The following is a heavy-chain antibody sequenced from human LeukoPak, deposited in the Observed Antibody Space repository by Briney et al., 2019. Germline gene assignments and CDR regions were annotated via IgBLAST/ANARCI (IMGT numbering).Heavy chain of an antibody. Sequence: PGGSLRLSCTASGFTFSDYYMNWIRQTPGKGLEWVSYISSSGNTIYYAESVEGRFTISRDNAKNSLHLQMNSLRADDTAIYYCARELEVTATGYPAYWGQGTQVTVSS. D-gene: IGHD2-21*02. CDR3: ARELEVTATGYPAY. J-gene: IGHJ4*02. CDR2: ISSSGNTI. V-gene: IGHV3-11*01. CDR1: GFTFSDYY.